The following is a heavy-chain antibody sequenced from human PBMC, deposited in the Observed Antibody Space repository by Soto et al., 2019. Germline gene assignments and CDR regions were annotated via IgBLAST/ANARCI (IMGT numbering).Heavy chain of an antibody. Sequence: QVQLQESGPGLVKPSETLSLTCTVSGGSISSYYWSWIRQPAGKGLEWIGRIYTSGSTNYNPSLKSRVTMSVDTSKNQFSLKLSSVIAADTAVYYCARDGEPGTYYYYYGMDVWGQGTTVTVSS. CDR1: GGSISSYY. D-gene: IGHD3-10*01. J-gene: IGHJ6*02. V-gene: IGHV4-4*07. CDR2: IYTSGST. CDR3: ARDGEPGTYYYYYGMDV.